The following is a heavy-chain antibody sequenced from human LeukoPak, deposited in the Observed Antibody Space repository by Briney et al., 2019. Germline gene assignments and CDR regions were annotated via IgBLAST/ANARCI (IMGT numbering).Heavy chain of an antibody. D-gene: IGHD4-23*01. CDR3: AREVNYGGNLHFDY. J-gene: IGHJ4*02. CDR1: GGSISSYY. CDR2: IYTSGST. Sequence: SETLSLTCTVSGGSISSYYWSWIRQPAGKGLEWIGRIYTSGSTNYNPSLKSRVTMSVDTSKNQFSLKLSSVTAADTAVYYCAREVNYGGNLHFDYWGQGTLVTVSS. V-gene: IGHV4-4*07.